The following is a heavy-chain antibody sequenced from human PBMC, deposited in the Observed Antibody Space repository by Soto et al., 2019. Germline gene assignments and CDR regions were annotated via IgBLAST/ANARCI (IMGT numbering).Heavy chain of an antibody. CDR2: FDPEDGET. J-gene: IGHJ4*02. Sequence: GASVKVSCKVSGYTLTELSMHWVRQAPGKGLEWMGGFDPEDGETIYAQKFQGRVTVTEDTSTDTAYMELSSLRSEDMAVYYCAHRGYTYYDFWSGYYTVWGQGTLVTVSS. CDR1: GYTLTELS. D-gene: IGHD3-3*01. CDR3: AHRGYTYYDFWSGYYTV. V-gene: IGHV1-24*01.